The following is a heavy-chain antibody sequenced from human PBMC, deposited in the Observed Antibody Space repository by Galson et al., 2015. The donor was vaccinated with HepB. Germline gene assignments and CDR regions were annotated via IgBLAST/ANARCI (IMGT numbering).Heavy chain of an antibody. D-gene: IGHD3-10*01. V-gene: IGHV3-21*01. CDR2: ISSSSSYI. Sequence: SLRLSCAASGFTFSSYSMNWVRQAPGKGLEWVSSISSSSSYIYYADSVKGRFTISRDNAKNSLYLQMNSLRAEDTAVYYCARGQDCYGSGGFDYWGQGTLVTV. CDR3: ARGQDCYGSGGFDY. J-gene: IGHJ4*02. CDR1: GFTFSSYS.